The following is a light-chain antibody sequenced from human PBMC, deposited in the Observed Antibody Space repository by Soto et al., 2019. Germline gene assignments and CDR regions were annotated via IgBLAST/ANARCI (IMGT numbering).Light chain of an antibody. CDR3: NSYASSGTLV. CDR2: EVS. CDR1: SSDVGGYNY. V-gene: IGLV2-14*01. J-gene: IGLJ1*01. Sequence: LTQPASVSGSPGQSITLSCTGTSSDVGGYNYVSWYQQHPGKAPKLMIYEVSNRPSGVSNRFSGSKSGNTASLTISGLQAEDEADYYCNSYASSGTLVFGTGTKVTVL.